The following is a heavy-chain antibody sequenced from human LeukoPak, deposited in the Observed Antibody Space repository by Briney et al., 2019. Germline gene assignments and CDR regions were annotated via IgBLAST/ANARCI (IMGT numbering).Heavy chain of an antibody. D-gene: IGHD4-17*01. Sequence: SETLSLTCAVYGGSFSDYYWSWIRQPPGKGLEWIGEINHSGSTNYNPSLKSRVTISVDTSKNQFSLKLSSVTAADTAVYYCARGTPTATNYYFDYWGQGTLVTVSS. CDR2: INHSGST. CDR3: ARGTPTATNYYFDY. J-gene: IGHJ4*02. V-gene: IGHV4-34*01. CDR1: GGSFSDYY.